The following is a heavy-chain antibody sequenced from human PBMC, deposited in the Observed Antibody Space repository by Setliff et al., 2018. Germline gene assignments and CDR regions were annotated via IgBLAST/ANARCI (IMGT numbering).Heavy chain of an antibody. J-gene: IGHJ3*01. V-gene: IGHV1-69*10. CDR1: GGSFSEHA. CDR2: FIPFHDKS. CDR3: ARDWFCSGGDCSDVFDF. Sequence: RASVKVSCKASGGSFSEHAVSWMRQAPGQGLEWVGGFIPFHDKSNYARKFRGRLTISVDDSTNTAYMELTSLRSEDTAFYYCARDWFCSGGDCSDVFDFWGQGTMVTVSS. D-gene: IGHD2-21*02.